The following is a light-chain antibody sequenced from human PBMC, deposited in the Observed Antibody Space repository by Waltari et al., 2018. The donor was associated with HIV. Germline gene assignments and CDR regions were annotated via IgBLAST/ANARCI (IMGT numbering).Light chain of an antibody. CDR1: SSNIGNNF. Sequence: QSVLTQPPSVSAAPGQKVTISCSGNSSNIGNNFVSWYQQFPGTAPKLPIYDTEKRPPGIPEGFSGAKSGTSATLGITGLQTGDEAVYYCGTWDSSLSAGVFGGGTKVTVL. V-gene: IGLV1-51*01. J-gene: IGLJ3*02. CDR3: GTWDSSLSAGV. CDR2: DTE.